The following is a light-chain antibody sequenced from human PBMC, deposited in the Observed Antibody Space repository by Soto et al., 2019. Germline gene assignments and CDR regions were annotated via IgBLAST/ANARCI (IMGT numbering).Light chain of an antibody. CDR2: AAS. J-gene: IGKJ4*01. CDR3: QQSYSTLALT. CDR1: QSISSY. Sequence: DIQMTQSPSSLSASVGDRVTITCRASQSISSYLNWYQQKPGKAPKFLIYAASSLQSGVPSRFSGSGSGTDFTLTISSPQPEDFATYYCQQSYSTLALTFGGGTKVEIK. V-gene: IGKV1-39*01.